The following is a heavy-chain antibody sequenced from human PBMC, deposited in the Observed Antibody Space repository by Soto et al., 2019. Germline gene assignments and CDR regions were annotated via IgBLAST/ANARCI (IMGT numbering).Heavy chain of an antibody. CDR2: ISSSSSTI. D-gene: IGHD6-13*01. CDR1: GFTFSSYS. CDR3: ARSYSSSWSYYYYYYMDV. J-gene: IGHJ6*03. Sequence: EVQLVESGGGLVQPGGSLRLSCAASGFTFSSYSMNWVRQAPGKGLEWVSYISSSSSTIYYADSVKGRFTISRDNAKNSLYLQMNSLSAEDTAVYYCARSYSSSWSYYYYYYMDVWGKGTTVTVSS. V-gene: IGHV3-48*01.